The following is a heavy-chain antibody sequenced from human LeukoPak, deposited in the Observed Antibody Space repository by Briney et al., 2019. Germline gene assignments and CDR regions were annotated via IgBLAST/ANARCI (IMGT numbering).Heavy chain of an antibody. J-gene: IGHJ1*01. CDR1: GFIFSNYW. D-gene: IGHD3-22*01. CDR2: VKPDGTEE. Sequence: PGGSLRLSCAASGFIFSNYWMSWVRQAPGKGLEWVANVKPDGTEEYYVDSVKGRFTISRDNAKNTLYLQMNSLRVDDTAVYYCARARRVYNYYDSSGSYFQHWGQGTLVTVSS. CDR3: ARARRVYNYYDSSGSYFQH. V-gene: IGHV3-7*01.